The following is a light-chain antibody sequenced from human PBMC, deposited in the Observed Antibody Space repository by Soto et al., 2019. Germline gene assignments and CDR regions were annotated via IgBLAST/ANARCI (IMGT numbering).Light chain of an antibody. CDR1: RSDIGDSNF. V-gene: IGLV2-14*01. CDR2: EVN. CDR3: ASFRSGTILV. Sequence: QSALTQPASVSGSPGQSVTISCTGPRSDIGDSNFISWYQHSPGKAPRLLIYEVNNRPSGVSKRFSGSKAGNKASLTISGLLDDDEADYFCASFRSGTILVFGSGTKVTVL. J-gene: IGLJ1*01.